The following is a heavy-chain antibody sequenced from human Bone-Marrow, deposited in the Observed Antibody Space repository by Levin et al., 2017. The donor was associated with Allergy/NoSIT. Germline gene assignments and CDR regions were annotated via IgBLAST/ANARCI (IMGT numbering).Heavy chain of an antibody. J-gene: IGHJ4*02. V-gene: IGHV3-53*01. Sequence: PGGSLRLSCAVSGFTVNNNYMTWVRQAPGKGLEWVSIIYSAGSTYYAESVKGRFTISRDSSKNTVYLQMNSLRAEDTAVYYCARYNYGLCQAYWGQGTLFTVSS. CDR3: ARYNYGLCQAY. CDR2: IYSAGST. CDR1: GFTVNNNY. D-gene: IGHD5-18*01.